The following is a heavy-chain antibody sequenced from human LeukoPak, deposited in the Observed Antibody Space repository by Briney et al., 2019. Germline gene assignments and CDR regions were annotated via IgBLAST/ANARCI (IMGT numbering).Heavy chain of an antibody. CDR2: INPNSGGT. J-gene: IGHJ4*02. CDR1: GYTFTGYY. D-gene: IGHD6-6*01. CDR3: ARGPDSSSSDFDY. Sequence: GASVKVSCKASGYTFTGYYMHWVRQAPGQGLEWMGWINPNSGGTNYAQKFQGRVTMTRDTSISTAYMELSRLRSDDTAVYYCARGPDSSSSDFDYWGQGTLVTVSS. V-gene: IGHV1-2*02.